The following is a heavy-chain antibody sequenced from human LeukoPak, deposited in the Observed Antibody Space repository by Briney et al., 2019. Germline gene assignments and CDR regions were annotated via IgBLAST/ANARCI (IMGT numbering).Heavy chain of an antibody. V-gene: IGHV4-61*05. J-gene: IGHJ5*02. CDR2: IYYSGST. CDR1: RDSISRGSYY. D-gene: IGHD3-22*01. Sequence: SETLSLTCTVSRDSISRGSYYWGWIRQPPGKGLEWIGYIYYSGSTNYNPSLKSRVTISVDTSKNQFSLKLSSVTAADTAVYYCASSKYYYDSSGYYSNWFDPWGQGTLVTVSS. CDR3: ASSKYYYDSSGYYSNWFDP.